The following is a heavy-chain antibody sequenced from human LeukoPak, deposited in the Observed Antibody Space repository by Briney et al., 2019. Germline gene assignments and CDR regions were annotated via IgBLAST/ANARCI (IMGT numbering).Heavy chain of an antibody. V-gene: IGHV3-23*01. CDR3: AKDRRAYYYDSSGYY. CDR1: GFTFSSYA. J-gene: IGHJ4*02. Sequence: GGSLRLSCAASGFTFSSYAMSWVRQAPGKGLEWVSGISGSGGSTYYADSVKGRFTISRDNSKNTLYLQMNSLRAEDTAVYYCAKDRRAYYYDSSGYYWGQGTLVTVSS. D-gene: IGHD3-22*01. CDR2: ISGSGGST.